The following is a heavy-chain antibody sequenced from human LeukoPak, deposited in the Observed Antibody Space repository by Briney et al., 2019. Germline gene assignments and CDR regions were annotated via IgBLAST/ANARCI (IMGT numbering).Heavy chain of an antibody. V-gene: IGHV4-30-4*01. CDR3: ARPHYYDSRIDP. Sequence: SQTLSLTCTVSGGSISSGDYYWSWIRQPPGKGLEWIAYMYYSGSTYYNPSLKSRVTMSADTSKNQLSLKLSSVTAADTAVYYCARPHYYDSRIDPWGQGILVTVSS. D-gene: IGHD3-22*01. J-gene: IGHJ5*02. CDR2: MYYSGST. CDR1: GGSISSGDYY.